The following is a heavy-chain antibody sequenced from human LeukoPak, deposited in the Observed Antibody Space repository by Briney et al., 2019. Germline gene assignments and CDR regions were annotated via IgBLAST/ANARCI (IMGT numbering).Heavy chain of an antibody. Sequence: PGGSLRLSRAASGFSISSYWMHWVRQVPGKGLVWVSRISPDGSTTGYADSVKGRFTASRDNARNTLYLQINSLRAEDSAVYYCTRDRTTITLFELWGQGTLVTVSS. D-gene: IGHD4-11*01. V-gene: IGHV3-74*01. CDR2: ISPDGSTT. CDR3: TRDRTTITLFEL. J-gene: IGHJ4*02. CDR1: GFSISSYW.